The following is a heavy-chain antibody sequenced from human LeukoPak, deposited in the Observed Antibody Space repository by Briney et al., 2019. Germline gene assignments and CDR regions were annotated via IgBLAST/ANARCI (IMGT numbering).Heavy chain of an antibody. CDR3: AREVVPYSSGWSSGWFDP. Sequence: DASVKVSCKASGYTFTSYGISWVRQAPGQGLEWMGWISAYNGNTNYAQKLQGRVTMTTDTSTSAAYMELRSLRSDDTAVYYCAREVVPYSSGWSSGWFDPWGQGTLVTVSS. CDR2: ISAYNGNT. D-gene: IGHD6-19*01. CDR1: GYTFTSYG. J-gene: IGHJ5*02. V-gene: IGHV1-18*01.